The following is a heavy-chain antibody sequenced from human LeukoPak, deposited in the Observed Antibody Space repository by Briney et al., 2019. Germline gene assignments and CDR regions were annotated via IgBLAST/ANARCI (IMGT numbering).Heavy chain of an antibody. D-gene: IGHD6-13*01. CDR3: AKGLGPSIAAAGLDY. Sequence: GGSLRLSCAASGFTFDDYAMHWVRQAPGKGLEWVSGISWNSGSIGYADSVKGRFTISRDNAKNSLYLQMNSLRAEDTALYYCAKGLGPSIAAAGLDYWGQGTLVTVSS. J-gene: IGHJ4*02. V-gene: IGHV3-9*01. CDR2: ISWNSGSI. CDR1: GFTFDDYA.